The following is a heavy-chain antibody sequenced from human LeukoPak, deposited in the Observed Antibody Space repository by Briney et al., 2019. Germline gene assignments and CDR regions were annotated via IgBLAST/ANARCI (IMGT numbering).Heavy chain of an antibody. Sequence: SETLSLTCSVSGGPISSYYWSCIRKPAGEGPEGLERIYTSGSTNYNPCHKSRVTMSVDTSKSQFSLKLSSVTAADTAVYYCARDLIVVVSAAGQYYYYMDVWGKGTTVTVSS. D-gene: IGHD2-2*01. V-gene: IGHV4-4*07. J-gene: IGHJ6*03. CDR3: ARDLIVVVSAAGQYYYYMDV. CDR2: IYTSGST. CDR1: GGPISSYY.